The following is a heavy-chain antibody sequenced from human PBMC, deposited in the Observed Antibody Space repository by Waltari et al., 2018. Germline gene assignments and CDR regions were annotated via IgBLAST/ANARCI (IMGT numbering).Heavy chain of an antibody. D-gene: IGHD2-2*01. Sequence: EVQLVESGGGLVKPGGSLRLSCAASGFNFFERWRTGVRQAPGKGLEWVGRSKRSSDGGAAEYAAPVNGRFIISRDDSSSTLYLQMNSLKSEDTAVYYCITDPANAYVRWFDPWGQGTLVTVST. CDR2: SKRSSDGGAA. CDR3: ITDPANAYVRWFDP. CDR1: GFNFFERW. J-gene: IGHJ5*02. V-gene: IGHV3-15*01.